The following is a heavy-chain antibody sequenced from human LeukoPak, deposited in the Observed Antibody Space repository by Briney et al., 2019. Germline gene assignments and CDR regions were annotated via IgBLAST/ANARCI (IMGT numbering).Heavy chain of an antibody. D-gene: IGHD6-13*01. Sequence: ASVKVSCKVSGYTLTELSMHWVRQAPGKGLEWMGGFDPEDGETIYAQKFQGRVTMTEDTSTDTAYMELSSLRSEDTAVYYCATDIWSYSSSWYDFDYWGQGTLVTVSS. CDR3: ATDIWSYSSSWYDFDY. CDR2: FDPEDGET. V-gene: IGHV1-24*01. J-gene: IGHJ4*02. CDR1: GYTLTELS.